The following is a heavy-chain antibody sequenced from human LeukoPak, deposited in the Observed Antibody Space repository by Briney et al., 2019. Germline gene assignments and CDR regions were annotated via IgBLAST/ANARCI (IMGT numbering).Heavy chain of an antibody. CDR1: GFPLSSYW. Sequence: GGSLRLSCAASGFPLSSYWMHWVRQAPGKGLEWVANIKQDGSEKYYVDSVKGRFTISRDNAKNSLYLQMNSLRAEDTAVYYCARDSGSSSWYYYYGMDVWGQGTTVTVSS. CDR2: IKQDGSEK. CDR3: ARDSGSSSWYYYYGMDV. V-gene: IGHV3-7*01. D-gene: IGHD6-13*01. J-gene: IGHJ6*02.